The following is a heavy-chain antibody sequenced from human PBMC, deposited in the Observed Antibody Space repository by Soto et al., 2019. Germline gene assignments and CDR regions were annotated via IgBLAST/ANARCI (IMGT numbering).Heavy chain of an antibody. D-gene: IGHD6-19*01. CDR1: GFTFSTFS. CDR3: ARDLGWAFDS. CDR2: ISGGGGPI. Sequence: EVQLVESGGGSVQPGGSLRLSCAASGFTFSTFSMNWVRQAPGRGLEWISYISGGGGPISYADSVKGRFTISRDNAKNSLYLQMDSVTDEYTAVYYCARDLGWAFDSWGQGTLVTVSS. V-gene: IGHV3-48*02. J-gene: IGHJ4*02.